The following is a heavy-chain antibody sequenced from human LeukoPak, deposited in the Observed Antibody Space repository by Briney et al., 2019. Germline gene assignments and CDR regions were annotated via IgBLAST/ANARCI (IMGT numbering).Heavy chain of an antibody. CDR2: IYYSGST. D-gene: IGHD3-22*01. J-gene: IGHJ4*02. CDR1: GGSISSSTFY. Sequence: PSETLSLTCTVSGGSISSSTFYSGWIRQPPGKGLEWIGTIYYSGSTYYSPYLKSRVTISVDTSKNQFSLKLSSVTAADTALYYCARHLAIYDSSGYYYERGRYYFDFWGQGALVTVSS. CDR3: ARHLAIYDSSGYYYERGRYYFDF. V-gene: IGHV4-39*01.